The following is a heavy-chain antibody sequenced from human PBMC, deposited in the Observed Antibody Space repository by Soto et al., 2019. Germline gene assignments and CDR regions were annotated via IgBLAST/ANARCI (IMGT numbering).Heavy chain of an antibody. CDR3: AKDALRVTATFTDFDD. J-gene: IGHJ4*02. CDR2: IGGSGGYN. V-gene: IGHV3-23*01. CDR1: GFIFSSYT. Sequence: EVQLLESGGGLVQPGGSLRLSCAASGFIFSSYTMSWVRQAPGKGLEWVSGIGGSGGYNSYADSVKGRFTISRDNSKNTLYLQMESLGAEDTAVYYCAKDALRVTATFTDFDDWGQGTLVAVSS.